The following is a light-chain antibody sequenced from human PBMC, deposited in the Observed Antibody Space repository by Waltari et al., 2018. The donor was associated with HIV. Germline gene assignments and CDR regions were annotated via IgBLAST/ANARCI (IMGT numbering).Light chain of an antibody. V-gene: IGKV2-30*01. CDR2: KVS. Sequence: VMTQSPLSLSVTLGQPASISCRSSRTLVYSDGNTYLTWFHQSPGQSPRRLIYKVSRRDSGVPDRFSCSGSDTEFALKISRVEAEDVGVYYCMQGTLWLTFGQGTRLEIK. CDR1: RTLVYSDGNTY. J-gene: IGKJ5*01. CDR3: MQGTLWLT.